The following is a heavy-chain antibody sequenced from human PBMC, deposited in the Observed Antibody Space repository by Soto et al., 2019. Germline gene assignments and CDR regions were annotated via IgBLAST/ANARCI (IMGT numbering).Heavy chain of an antibody. CDR2: ISWNSVTI. Sequence: EVQLVESGGGLAQPGWSRRLSCAASGFNFDDHALHWVRQTPGKGLEWVSGISWNSVTINYADSIKGRFTISRDNAKRTLYLQMTNLRPADTAMYCCVRSSGSQPRAGWFDPWGQGTLVTVS. J-gene: IGHJ5*02. CDR3: VRSSGSQPRAGWFDP. V-gene: IGHV3-9*01. D-gene: IGHD1-26*01. CDR1: GFNFDDHA.